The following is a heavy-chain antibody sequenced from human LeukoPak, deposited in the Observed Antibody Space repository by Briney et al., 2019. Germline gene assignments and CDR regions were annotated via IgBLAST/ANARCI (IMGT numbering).Heavy chain of an antibody. J-gene: IGHJ4*02. CDR1: GFTFSSYA. D-gene: IGHD3-9*01. V-gene: IGHV3-30*04. CDR3: ARGTFLTAPDY. CDR2: ISYDGSNK. Sequence: GGSLRLSCAASGFTFSSYAMHWVRQAPGKGLEWVAVISYDGSNKYYADSVKGRFTISRDNSKNTLYLQMNSLRAEDTAVYYCARGTFLTAPDYWGQGTLVTVSS.